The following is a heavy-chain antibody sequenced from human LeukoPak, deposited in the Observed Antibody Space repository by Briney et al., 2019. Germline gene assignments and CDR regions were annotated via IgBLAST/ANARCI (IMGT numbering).Heavy chain of an antibody. CDR3: TRAGCYDRRGFPIDY. D-gene: IGHD3-22*01. CDR1: GGSLSSYH. J-gene: IGHJ4*02. V-gene: IGHV4-59*01. Sequence: SETLSLTCTVSGGSLSSYHWSWIRQPPGKGLDWIGYVYYRGSTDYNPSLKSRVTIAVDTSKTQFSLKLSSVTAADTAVYYCTRAGCYDRRGFPIDYWRQRTRVTVSS. CDR2: VYYRGST.